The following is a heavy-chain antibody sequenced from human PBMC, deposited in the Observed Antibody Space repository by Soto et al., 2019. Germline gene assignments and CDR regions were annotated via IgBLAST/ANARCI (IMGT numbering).Heavy chain of an antibody. CDR2: IYYSGNT. CDR1: GVSVSSGSHY. Sequence: PETLSLTCPVSGVSVSSGSHYWNWIRQSPGKGLEWIGFIYYSGNTNYQPSLKSRVTISVDTSKNQFSLKVISVTAADTAVYFFARYPLGYSSSHFFDQWGQGTLVTVSS. J-gene: IGHJ4*02. D-gene: IGHD6-19*01. CDR3: ARYPLGYSSSHFFDQ. V-gene: IGHV4-61*01.